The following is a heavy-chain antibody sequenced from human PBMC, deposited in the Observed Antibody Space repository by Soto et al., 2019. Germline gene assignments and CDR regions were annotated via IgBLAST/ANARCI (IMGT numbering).Heavy chain of an antibody. D-gene: IGHD2-2*01. CDR1: GYTFTSYD. CDR3: ARGGMVWCSSTRCYANTPIDY. CDR2: MNPNSGNT. V-gene: IGHV1-8*01. J-gene: IGHJ4*02. Sequence: QVQLVQSGAEVKKPGASVKVSCKASGYTFTSYDINWVRQATGQGLEWMGWMNPNSGNTGYAQKFQGRVTMTRNTSISTAYMELSSLRSEDTAVYYCARGGMVWCSSTRCYANTPIDYWGQGTLVTVSS.